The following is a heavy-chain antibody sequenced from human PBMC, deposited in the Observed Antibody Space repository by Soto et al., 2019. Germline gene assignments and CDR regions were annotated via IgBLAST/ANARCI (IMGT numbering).Heavy chain of an antibody. CDR1: GFTFSSYA. Sequence: GGSLRLSCAASGFTFSSYAMSWVRQAPGKGLEWVSAISGSGGSTYYADSVKGRFTISRENSKNTLYLQMNSLRAEDTAVYYCAKAVGDIVATYYFDYWGQGTLVPVS. CDR3: AKAVGDIVATYYFDY. D-gene: IGHD5-12*01. CDR2: ISGSGGST. V-gene: IGHV3-23*01. J-gene: IGHJ4*02.